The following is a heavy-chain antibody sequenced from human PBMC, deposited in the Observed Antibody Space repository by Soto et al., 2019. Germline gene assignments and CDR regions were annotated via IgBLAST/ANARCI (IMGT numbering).Heavy chain of an antibody. CDR1: GGSISSSSYY. V-gene: IGHV4-39*01. CDR3: ARPERSSQVGNFYFDY. J-gene: IGHJ4*02. Sequence: SETLSLTCTVSGGSISSSSYYWGWIRQPPGKGLEWIGSIYYSGNTYYNPSLKSRVTISVDTSKYQFSLKMSSVTAADTAVYYCARPERSSQVGNFYFDYWGQGTLVTVSS. CDR2: IYYSGNT. D-gene: IGHD6-13*01.